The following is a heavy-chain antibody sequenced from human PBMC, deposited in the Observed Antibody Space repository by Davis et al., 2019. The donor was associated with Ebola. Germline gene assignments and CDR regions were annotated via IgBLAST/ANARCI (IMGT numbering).Heavy chain of an antibody. D-gene: IGHD5-12*01. CDR1: GSTFSDYY. Sequence: GESLKISCAASGSTFSDYYMNWIRQVPGKGLECISYISHSGSSIYYADSVKGRFTISRDNSKNTLYLQILSLRPEDTAVFYCATGFSGYDYSRVLEDWGQGTLVTVSS. CDR3: ATGFSGYDYSRVLED. V-gene: IGHV3-11*04. J-gene: IGHJ4*02. CDR2: ISHSGSSI.